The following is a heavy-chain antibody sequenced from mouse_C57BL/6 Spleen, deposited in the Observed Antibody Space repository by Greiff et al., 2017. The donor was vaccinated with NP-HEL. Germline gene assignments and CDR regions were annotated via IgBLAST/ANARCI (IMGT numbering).Heavy chain of an antibody. D-gene: IGHD2-4*01. CDR2: INPSTGGT. J-gene: IGHJ4*01. CDR3: ARYYDYDGYAMDY. V-gene: IGHV1-42*01. CDR1: GYSFTGYY. Sequence: EVQLQQSGPELVKPGASVKISCKASGYSFTGYYMNWVKQSPEKSLEWIGEINPSTGGTTYNQKLKAKATLTVDKSSSTAYMQLKSLTSEDSAVYYCARYYDYDGYAMDYWGQGTSVTVSS.